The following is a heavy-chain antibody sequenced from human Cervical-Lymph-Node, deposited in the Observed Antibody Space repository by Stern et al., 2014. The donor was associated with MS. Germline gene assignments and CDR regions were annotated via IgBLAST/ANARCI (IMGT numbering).Heavy chain of an antibody. Sequence: VQLVESGAEVREPGASGTLSCATSGYLFPTYYIHWVRKAPGQGLEWVGLINPDGGGTAYAQRFQGRVTVTRDTSTSTVYMTLSSLKSDDTGVFYCTIPNPAFEYWGQGTPVAVSS. CDR3: TIPNPAFEY. D-gene: IGHD2-21*01. CDR1: GYLFPTYY. V-gene: IGHV1-46*01. J-gene: IGHJ4*02. CDR2: INPDGGGT.